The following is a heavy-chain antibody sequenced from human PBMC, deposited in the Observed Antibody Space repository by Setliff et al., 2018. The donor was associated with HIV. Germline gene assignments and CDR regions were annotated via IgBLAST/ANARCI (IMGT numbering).Heavy chain of an antibody. Sequence: LRLSCEASGFTFSSYDFHWVRQAAGKGLEWVSAIGTGGDTYVDSVKGRFTISRENARNSLYLQMNSLRAGDTAVYYCAREIRTVYTGGHYFYGIDVWGQGTAVTVSS. CDR2: IGTGGDT. V-gene: IGHV3-13*01. D-gene: IGHD3-16*01. J-gene: IGHJ6*02. CDR1: GFTFSSYD. CDR3: AREIRTVYTGGHYFYGIDV.